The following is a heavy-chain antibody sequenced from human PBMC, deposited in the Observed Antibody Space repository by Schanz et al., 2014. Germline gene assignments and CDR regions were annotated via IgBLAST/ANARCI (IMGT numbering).Heavy chain of an antibody. CDR3: AKSLESCPGGRCSRGYFDY. J-gene: IGHJ4*02. V-gene: IGHV3-48*01. D-gene: IGHD2-8*02. CDR2: ISSSSSTR. CDR1: GFTFSTDA. Sequence: VQLVESGGGLVKPGGSLRLSCAASGFTFSTDAMSWVRQAPGKGLEWVSYISSSSSTRYYADSVKGRFTISRDNFKGALYLQMSSLRAEDTAVYYCAKSLESCPGGRCSRGYFDYWGQGTLVTVSS.